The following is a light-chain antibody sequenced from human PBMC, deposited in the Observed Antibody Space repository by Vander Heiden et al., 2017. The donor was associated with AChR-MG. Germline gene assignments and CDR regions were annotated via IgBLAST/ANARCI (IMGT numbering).Light chain of an antibody. CDR2: GAS. CDR3: QQYHDWPRT. J-gene: IGKJ1*01. V-gene: IGKV3-15*01. Sequence: EIVMTQSPATLSVSPGARATLSCRTSQSVSSSLAWYQQKPGQAPRLLIHGASTRATDIPARFSGSGSGTEFTFTISRLQSEDFAVYYCQQYHDWPRTFGQGTKVEIK. CDR1: QSVSSS.